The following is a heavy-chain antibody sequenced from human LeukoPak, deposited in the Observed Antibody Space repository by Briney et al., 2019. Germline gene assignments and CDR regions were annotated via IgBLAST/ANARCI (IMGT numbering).Heavy chain of an antibody. D-gene: IGHD6-19*01. J-gene: IGHJ4*02. CDR1: GFTFSSYA. Sequence: GGSLRLSCAASGFTFSSYAMHWVRQAPGKGLEWVAVISYDGSNKYYADSVKGRFTISRDNSKNTLYLQMNSLRAEDTAVYYCAREAVAGSDFDYWGQGTLVTVSS. CDR2: ISYDGSNK. V-gene: IGHV3-30-3*01. CDR3: AREAVAGSDFDY.